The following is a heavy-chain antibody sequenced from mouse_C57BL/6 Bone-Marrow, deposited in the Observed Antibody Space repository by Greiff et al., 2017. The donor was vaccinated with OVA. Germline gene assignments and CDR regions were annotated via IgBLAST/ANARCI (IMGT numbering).Heavy chain of an antibody. CDR3: AREDSSGYEFAY. CDR2: ISDGGSYT. Sequence: EVKVEESGGGLVKPGGSLKLSCAASGFTFSSYAMSWVRQTPEKRLEWVATISDGGSYTYYPDNVKGRFTISRDNAKNNLYLQMSHLKSEDTAMYYCAREDSSGYEFAYWGQGTLVTVSA. D-gene: IGHD3-2*02. J-gene: IGHJ3*01. CDR1: GFTFSSYA. V-gene: IGHV5-4*01.